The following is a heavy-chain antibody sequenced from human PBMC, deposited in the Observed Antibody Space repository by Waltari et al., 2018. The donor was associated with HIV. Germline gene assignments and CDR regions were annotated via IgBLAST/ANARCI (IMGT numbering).Heavy chain of an antibody. CDR3: ARVVRTFSDRYPSFYFDY. J-gene: IGHJ4*02. D-gene: IGHD3-16*01. Sequence: QVQLQQSGPGLVKPSQTLSLTCTLSGNTFNPHYHWGWVRRPPGKGLEWVALVFHDATRHYNPSLKSRLSIDLDTTNDQLSLQLRSVTAADTAVYYCARVVRTFSDRYPSFYFDYWGQGTLVTVSS. V-gene: IGHV4-38-2*02. CDR2: VFHDATR. CDR1: GNTFNPHYH.